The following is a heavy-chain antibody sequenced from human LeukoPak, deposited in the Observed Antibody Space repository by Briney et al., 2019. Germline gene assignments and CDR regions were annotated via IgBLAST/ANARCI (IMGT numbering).Heavy chain of an antibody. D-gene: IGHD3-16*01. CDR2: ITNDGSST. V-gene: IGHV3-74*01. CDR1: GLTFSSHW. J-gene: IGHJ4*02. CDR3: VRDFAGADDY. Sequence: GGSLRLSCAASGLTFSSHWMHWVRQAPGKGLVWVSRITNDGSSTTYADSVKGRFTISRDNANNMLYLQMNSLRVEDTGLYYCVRDFAGADDYWGQGILVTVSS.